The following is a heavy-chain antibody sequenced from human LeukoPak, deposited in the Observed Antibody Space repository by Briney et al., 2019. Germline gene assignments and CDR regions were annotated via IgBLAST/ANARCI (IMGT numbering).Heavy chain of an antibody. CDR3: ARDAGGTWFDP. V-gene: IGHV4-59*01. J-gene: IGHJ5*02. CDR1: GGSINTYS. CDR2: VNNHGGT. Sequence: SETLSLTCTVSGGSINTYSWNWIRQPPGQGLEWIGYVNNHGGTYNNPSLKSRVTVSLDMSKNQFSLKLSSATAADTAVYYCARDAGGTWFDPWGQGILVTVSS.